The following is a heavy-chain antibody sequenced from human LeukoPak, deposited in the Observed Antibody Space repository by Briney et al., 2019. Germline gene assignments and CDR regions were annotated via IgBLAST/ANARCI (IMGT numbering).Heavy chain of an antibody. CDR1: GYTFTGYY. V-gene: IGHV1-8*02. D-gene: IGHD3-9*01. CDR2: INPNSGNT. J-gene: IGHJ4*02. Sequence: ASVKVSCKASGYTFTGYYMHWVRQAPGQGLEWMGWINPNSGNTGYAQKFQGRVTMTRNTSISTAYMELSSLRSEDTAVYYCARAYDILTGYSYWGQGTLVTVSS. CDR3: ARAYDILTGYSY.